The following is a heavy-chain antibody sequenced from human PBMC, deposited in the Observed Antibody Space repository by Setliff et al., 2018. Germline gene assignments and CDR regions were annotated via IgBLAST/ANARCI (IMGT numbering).Heavy chain of an antibody. CDR2: IKHDGTYT. J-gene: IGHJ6*04. Sequence: GGSLRLSCAASGFTFSSYAMHWVRQAPGKGLEWVATIKHDGTYTYYVDSVKGRFAVSRDNTNNSMYLQMNSLGTDDTAVYYCARDGSIEVGPGTNQELDVWGTGTTVTVSS. CDR3: ARDGSIEVGPGTNQELDV. V-gene: IGHV3-7*03. CDR1: GFTFSSYA. D-gene: IGHD2-2*01.